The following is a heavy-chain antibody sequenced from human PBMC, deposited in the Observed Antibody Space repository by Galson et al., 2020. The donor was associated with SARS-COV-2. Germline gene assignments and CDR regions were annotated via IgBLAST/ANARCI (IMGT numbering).Heavy chain of an antibody. CDR2: IKSKADGGTT. V-gene: IGHV3-15*07. Sequence: GGSMRLSCTAFAFTFSNAWMDWVRQAPGKGLEWVGRIKSKADGGTTDYAAPGKGRLTISRDDSKNTLYLQMNSMKTEDTAVYYCTTVRFRWGQGTMVTGSP. CDR3: TTVRFR. CDR1: AFTFSNAW. J-gene: IGHJ4*02.